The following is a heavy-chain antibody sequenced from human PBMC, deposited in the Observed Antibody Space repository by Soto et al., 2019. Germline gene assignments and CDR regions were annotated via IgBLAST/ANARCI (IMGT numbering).Heavy chain of an antibody. CDR2: IFYSGTT. CDR1: GGSISSGGYY. CDR3: AHRIKVSGGAAFDV. Sequence: SETLSLTCTVSGGSISSGGYYWSWIRQHPGKGLEWIGYIFYSGTTYYSPSLKSRLTITKDTSKNQVVLTVTNMDPVDTATYYCAHRIKVSGGAAFDVWGQGIMVTVS. V-gene: IGHV4-31*08. J-gene: IGHJ3*01. D-gene: IGHD2-15*01.